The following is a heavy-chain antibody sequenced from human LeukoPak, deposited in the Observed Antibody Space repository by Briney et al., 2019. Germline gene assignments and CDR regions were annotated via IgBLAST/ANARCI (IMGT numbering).Heavy chain of an antibody. V-gene: IGHV3-30*02. D-gene: IGHD2-2*01. CDR3: AKDGYDVVVPAAFRFDY. CDR2: IRYDGSNK. J-gene: IGHJ4*02. CDR1: GFTFSSYG. Sequence: PGGSLRLSCAASGFTFSSYGMHWVRQAPGKGLEWVAFIRYDGSNKYYADSVKGRFTISRDNSKNTLYLQMNSLRAEDTAVYYCAKDGYDVVVPAAFRFDYWGQGTLVTVSS.